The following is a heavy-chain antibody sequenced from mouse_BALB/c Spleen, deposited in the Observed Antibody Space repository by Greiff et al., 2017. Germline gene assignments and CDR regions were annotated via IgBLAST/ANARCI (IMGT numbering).Heavy chain of an antibody. Sequence: EVHLVESGGGLVKPGGSLKLSCAASGFTFSSYAMSWVRQSPEKRLEWVAEISSGGSYTYYADTVKGRFTISRDNPKNTLFLQMTSLRSEDTAMYYCARYYGSSYWYFDVWGAGTTVTVSS. CDR2: ISSGGSYT. CDR3: ARYYGSSYWYFDV. D-gene: IGHD1-1*01. V-gene: IGHV5-9-4*01. J-gene: IGHJ1*01. CDR1: GFTFSSYA.